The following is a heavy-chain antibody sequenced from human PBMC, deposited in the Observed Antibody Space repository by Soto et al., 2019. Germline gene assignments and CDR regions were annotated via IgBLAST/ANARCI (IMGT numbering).Heavy chain of an antibody. V-gene: IGHV3-30*18. J-gene: IGHJ4*02. CDR1: GFTFSIYG. CDR2: ISYDGSNK. CDR3: AKAGCSGGSCYVYFDY. D-gene: IGHD2-15*01. Sequence: QVQLVESGGGVVQPGRSLRLSCAASGFTFSIYGMHWVRQAPGKGLEWVAVISYDGSNKYYADSVKGRFTISRDNSKNKLYLQMNSLRAEDTAVYYCAKAGCSGGSCYVYFDYWGQGTLVTVSS.